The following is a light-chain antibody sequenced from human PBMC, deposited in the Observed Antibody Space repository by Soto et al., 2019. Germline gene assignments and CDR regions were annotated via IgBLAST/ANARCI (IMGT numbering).Light chain of an antibody. CDR3: AAWDVSLVV. CDR2: SDN. J-gene: IGLJ2*01. Sequence: QSVLPQPPSASGTPGQRVTISCSGSSSNIGTNTVIWYQQLPGAAPKLLIYSDNQRPSGVPDRFSGSKSGTSASLAISGLQSEDEADYFCAAWDVSLVVFGGVTKLTVL. CDR1: SSNIGTNT. V-gene: IGLV1-44*01.